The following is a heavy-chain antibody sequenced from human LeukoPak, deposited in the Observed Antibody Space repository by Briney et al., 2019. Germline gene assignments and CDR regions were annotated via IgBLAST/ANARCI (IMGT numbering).Heavy chain of an antibody. J-gene: IGHJ3*02. CDR2: IYTSGST. V-gene: IGHV4-61*02. Sequence: SQTLSLTCTVSGGSISSGSYYWSWIRQPAGKGLEWIGRIYTSGSTNYNPSLKSRVTISVDTSENQFSLKLSSVTAADTAVYYCARKMDTAMAWRAFDIWGQGTMVTVSS. CDR3: ARKMDTAMAWRAFDI. CDR1: GGSISSGSYY. D-gene: IGHD5-18*01.